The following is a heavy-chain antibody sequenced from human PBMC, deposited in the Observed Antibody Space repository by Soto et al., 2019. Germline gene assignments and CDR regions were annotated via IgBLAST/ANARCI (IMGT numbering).Heavy chain of an antibody. D-gene: IGHD5-18*01. CDR2: ISSSSSYI. V-gene: IGHV3-21*01. J-gene: IGHJ4*02. CDR1: GFTFSSYS. CDR3: ARDHSGYSYAYSGDY. Sequence: PGGSLRLSCAASGFTFSSYSMNWVRQAPGKGLEWVSSISSSSSYIYYADSVKGRFTISRDNAKNSLYLQMNSLRAEDTAVYYCARDHSGYSYAYSGDYWGQGTLVTVSS.